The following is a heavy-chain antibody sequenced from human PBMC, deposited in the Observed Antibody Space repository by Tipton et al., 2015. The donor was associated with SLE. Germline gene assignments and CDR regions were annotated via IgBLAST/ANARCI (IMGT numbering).Heavy chain of an antibody. V-gene: IGHV4-59*11. J-gene: IGHJ4*02. D-gene: IGHD3-3*01. CDR2: ISYIGSP. CDR3: ASVGSYDLYYFDY. CDR1: GDSMSSHY. Sequence: TLSLTCTVSGDSMSSHYWSRIRQPPGKGLEWIGCISYIGSPKYNPSLKSRVTISEDTSKNQFSLRLSSVTAADTALYYCASVGSYDLYYFDYWGQGRLVTVSS.